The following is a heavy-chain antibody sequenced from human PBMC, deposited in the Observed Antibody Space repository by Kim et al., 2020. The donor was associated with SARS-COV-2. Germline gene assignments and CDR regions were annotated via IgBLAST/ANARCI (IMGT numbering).Heavy chain of an antibody. Sequence: VKGRFTISRENAKNSLYLQMNSLRAEDTALYYCARVRVDVTMVRGVNFDYWGQGTLVTVSS. V-gene: IGHV3-20*03. J-gene: IGHJ4*02. CDR3: ARVRVDVTMVRGVNFDY. D-gene: IGHD3-10*01.